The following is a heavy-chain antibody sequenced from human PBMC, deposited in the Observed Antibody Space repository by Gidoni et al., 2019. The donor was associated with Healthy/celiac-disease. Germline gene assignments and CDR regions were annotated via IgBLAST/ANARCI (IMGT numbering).Heavy chain of an antibody. Sequence: QVQLQQWGAGLLKPSETLSLNCAVYGGSFRGYYWSWIRQPPGKGLEWIGEINHSGSTNYNPSLKSRVTISVDTSKNQFSLKLSSVTAADTAVYYCARGQKDIVVVVAATHYYFDYWGQGTLVTVSS. D-gene: IGHD2-15*01. CDR3: ARGQKDIVVVVAATHYYFDY. CDR1: GGSFRGYY. CDR2: INHSGST. J-gene: IGHJ4*02. V-gene: IGHV4-34*01.